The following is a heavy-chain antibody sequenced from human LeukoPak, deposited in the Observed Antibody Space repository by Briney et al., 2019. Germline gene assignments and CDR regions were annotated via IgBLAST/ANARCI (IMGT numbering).Heavy chain of an antibody. CDR3: ARDRGGPYSSSWYTPGFDY. V-gene: IGHV3-30-3*01. CDR2: ISYDGSNK. Sequence: GRSLRLSCAASGFTFSSYALHWVRQAPGKGLGWVAVISYDGSNKYYADPVKGRFTISRDNSKNTLHLQMNSLRTEDTAVYYCARDRGGPYSSSWYTPGFDYWGQGTLVTVSS. J-gene: IGHJ4*02. D-gene: IGHD6-13*01. CDR1: GFTFSSYA.